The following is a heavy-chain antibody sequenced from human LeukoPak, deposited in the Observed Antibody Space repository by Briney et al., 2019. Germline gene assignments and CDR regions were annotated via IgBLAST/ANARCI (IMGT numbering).Heavy chain of an antibody. CDR2: ISYDGSKK. CDR1: GFTFSNYV. D-gene: IGHD3-22*01. J-gene: IGHJ4*02. CDR3: ATLPYYYDSSGSYYFDY. V-gene: IGHV3-30-3*01. Sequence: GGSLRLSCAASGFTFSNYVIHWVRQAPGKGLEWVAVISYDGSKKYYADSVKGRFTISRDNSKNTLYLQMNSLRAEDTAVYYCATLPYYYDSSGSYYFDYWGQGTLVTVSS.